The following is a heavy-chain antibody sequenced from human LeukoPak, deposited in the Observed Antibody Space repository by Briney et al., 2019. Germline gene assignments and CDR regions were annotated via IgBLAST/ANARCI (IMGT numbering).Heavy chain of an antibody. CDR3: ASSTDGDYDFWSGYFV. Sequence: ASVKVSCKASGYTFTSYDINWVRQATGQGLEWMGWISAYNGNANYAQKLQGRVTMTTDTSTSTAYMELRSLRSDDTAVYYCASSTDGDYDFWSGYFVWGQGTLVTVSS. J-gene: IGHJ4*02. D-gene: IGHD3-3*01. V-gene: IGHV1-18*01. CDR2: ISAYNGNA. CDR1: GYTFTSYD.